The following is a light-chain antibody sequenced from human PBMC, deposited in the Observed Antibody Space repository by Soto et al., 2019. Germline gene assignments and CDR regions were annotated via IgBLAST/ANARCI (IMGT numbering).Light chain of an antibody. CDR1: TAAVTSGHY. Sequence: QTVVTQEPSLTVSPGGTVTLTCGSSTAAVTSGHYPYWFQQKPGQAPRTLIYDTTNKHSWTPARFSGSLVGDKAALTLWGAQPEDEADYYCLLSYNAIRVFGGGTKVTVL. J-gene: IGLJ2*01. V-gene: IGLV7-46*01. CDR2: DTT. CDR3: LLSYNAIRV.